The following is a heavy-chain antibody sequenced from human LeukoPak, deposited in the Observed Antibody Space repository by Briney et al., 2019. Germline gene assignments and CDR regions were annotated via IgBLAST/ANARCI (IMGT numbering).Heavy chain of an antibody. CDR3: ATDYGDRDAFDI. D-gene: IGHD4-17*01. CDR1: GGSISSSSYY. Sequence: SETLSLTCTVSGGSISSSSYYWGWIRQPPGKGLEWIGSINYSGSTYYNPSLKSRVTISVDTSKNQFSLKLSSVTAADTAVYYCATDYGDRDAFDIWGQGTMVPVSS. J-gene: IGHJ3*02. V-gene: IGHV4-39*01. CDR2: INYSGST.